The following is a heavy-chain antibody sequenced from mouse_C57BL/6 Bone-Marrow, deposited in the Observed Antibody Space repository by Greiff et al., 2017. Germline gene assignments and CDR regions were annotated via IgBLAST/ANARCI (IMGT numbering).Heavy chain of an antibody. Sequence: VQLQQSGAELVRPGASVKLSCTASGFNIKDYYMHWVKQRPEQGLEWIGRIDPEDGDTEYAPKFQGKATMTADTSSNTAYLQLSSLTSEDTAVYDGATCMTTVQYYAVDYWGQGTSVTVSS. J-gene: IGHJ4*01. CDR1: GFNIKDYY. CDR2: IDPEDGDT. V-gene: IGHV14-1*01. D-gene: IGHD1-1*01. CDR3: ATCMTTVQYYAVDY.